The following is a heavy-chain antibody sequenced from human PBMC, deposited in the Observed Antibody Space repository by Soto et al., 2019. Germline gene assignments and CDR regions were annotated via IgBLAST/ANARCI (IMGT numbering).Heavy chain of an antibody. CDR1: GVSISSGY. V-gene: IGHV4-59*01. D-gene: IGHD2-2*01. CDR3: ATSNTTCPGCYS. Sequence: QVQLQESGPGLVKPSETLSLTCIVSGVSISSGYCTWIRQSPGKGLEWIGYISHSGLRHYRAALPSRLTMSVETSKSQFSLNLTSVTAADTAIYYCATSNTTCPGCYSWGQGTLVTVS. CDR2: ISHSGLR. J-gene: IGHJ5*02.